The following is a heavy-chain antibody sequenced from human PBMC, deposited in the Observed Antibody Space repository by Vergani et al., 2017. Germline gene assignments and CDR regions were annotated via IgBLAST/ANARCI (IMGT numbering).Heavy chain of an antibody. CDR3: ASLGLAAAAVFFDS. V-gene: IGHV1-69-2*01. J-gene: IGHJ4*02. Sequence: VQLVGAGAEGRKPWATVQISCKVSWYTFCEYYMHWVHQAPGKGLEGMGLIDPENAKTTYAERFQGRVTFTAETSTDTAYLELNNLRSKDTAIYYCASLGLAAAAVFFDSWGKGSL. CDR1: WYTFCEYY. CDR2: IDPENAKT. D-gene: IGHD6-13*01.